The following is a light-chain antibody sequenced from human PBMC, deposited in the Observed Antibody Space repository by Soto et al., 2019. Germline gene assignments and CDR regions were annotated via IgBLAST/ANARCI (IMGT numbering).Light chain of an antibody. V-gene: IGKV1-27*01. Sequence: DIQMTQSPSSLSASVGDRVTITCRASQGISNYLAWYQQKPGKVPKLLILAASTLQSGVPSRFSGSGSGTDFTLIISSLQPEDVATYYCQKYNSVPWTFGQGTKVEIK. CDR1: QGISNY. CDR3: QKYNSVPWT. CDR2: AAS. J-gene: IGKJ1*01.